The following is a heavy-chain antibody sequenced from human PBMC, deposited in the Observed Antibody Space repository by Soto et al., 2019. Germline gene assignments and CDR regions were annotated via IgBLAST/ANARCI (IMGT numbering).Heavy chain of an antibody. CDR1: GYRFTGYN. V-gene: IGHV1-2*02. Sequence: GGSVKVSFKASGYRFTGYNLHLVRQAPGQGPEWMGCINPNSGGTNYAQKFQGRVTMTRDTSITTAYMELRSLRSDDTAVYYCARDFASSSWNYFDYWGQGTMVTVSS. CDR3: ARDFASSSWNYFDY. J-gene: IGHJ4*02. CDR2: INPNSGGT. D-gene: IGHD6-13*01.